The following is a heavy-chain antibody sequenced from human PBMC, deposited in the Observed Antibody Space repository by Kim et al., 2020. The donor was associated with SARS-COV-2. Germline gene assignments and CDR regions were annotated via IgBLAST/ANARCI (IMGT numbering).Heavy chain of an antibody. V-gene: IGHV4-59*01. CDR3: AATLVLPDSSSWFVSFRPATEHKNDWFDP. J-gene: IGHJ5*02. D-gene: IGHD6-13*01. CDR2: IYYSGST. Sequence: SETLSLTCTVSGGSISSYYWSWIRQPPGKGLEWIGYIYYSGSTNYNPSLKSRVTISVDTSKNQFSLKLSSVTAADTAVYYCAATLVLPDSSSWFVSFRPATEHKNDWFDPWGQGTLVTVSS. CDR1: GGSISSYY.